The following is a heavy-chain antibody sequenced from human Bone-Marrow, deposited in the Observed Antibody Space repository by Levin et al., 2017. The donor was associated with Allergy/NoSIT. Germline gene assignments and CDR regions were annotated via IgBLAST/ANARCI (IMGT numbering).Heavy chain of an antibody. Sequence: ASVKVSCQTSGYIFTRYGITWVRQAPGQGLEWMGWISGYNGNTFSARKLQGRVTMTSDTSTSTAYMELTSLTSDDTAVYYCAREVGNSNSFDYWGQGTLVTVSS. D-gene: IGHD4-11*01. V-gene: IGHV1-18*01. CDR1: GYIFTRYG. CDR3: AREVGNSNSFDY. J-gene: IGHJ4*02. CDR2: ISGYNGNT.